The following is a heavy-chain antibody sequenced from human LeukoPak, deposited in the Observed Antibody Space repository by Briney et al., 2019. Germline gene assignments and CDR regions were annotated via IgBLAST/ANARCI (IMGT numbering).Heavy chain of an antibody. Sequence: PSETLSLTCAVYGGSFSGYYWGWIRQPPGKGLEWIGSIYYSGSTYYNPSLKSRVTISVDTSKNQFSLKLSSVTAADTAVYYCARASIKVIIEYWFDPWGQGTLVTVSS. V-gene: IGHV4-34*01. CDR1: GGSFSGYY. D-gene: IGHD3-3*01. CDR2: IYYSGST. CDR3: ARASIKVIIEYWFDP. J-gene: IGHJ5*02.